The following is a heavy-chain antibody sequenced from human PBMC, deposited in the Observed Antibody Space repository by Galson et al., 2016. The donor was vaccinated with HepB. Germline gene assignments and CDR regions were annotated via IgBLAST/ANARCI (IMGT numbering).Heavy chain of an antibody. V-gene: IGHV1-18*01. CDR1: GYTFTTYG. J-gene: IGHJ6*02. D-gene: IGHD2-2*01. Sequence: SVKVSCKASGYTFTTYGISWVRQAPGQGLEWMGWISAYNGNTNYAQKLQGRVTMTTGTSTSTAYVELRSLRSDDTAVYYCARDPRKIRYQLLEIYYYYAMDVWGQGTTVTVSS. CDR2: ISAYNGNT. CDR3: ARDPRKIRYQLLEIYYYYAMDV.